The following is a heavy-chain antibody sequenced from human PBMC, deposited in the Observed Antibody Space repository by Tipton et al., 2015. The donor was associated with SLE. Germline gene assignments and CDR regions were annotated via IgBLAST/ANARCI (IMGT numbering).Heavy chain of an antibody. J-gene: IGHJ4*02. D-gene: IGHD3-9*01. Sequence: TLSLTCTVSGASISSHYWSWIRQPPGKGLEWIGSIFHTGRTYNNLSLKSRLSISIDMSKNQLSLELSSVTAADTAVYYCASAEYYDILTGHFDYWGQGTLVTVSS. V-gene: IGHV4-59*04. CDR1: GASISSHY. CDR3: ASAEYYDILTGHFDY. CDR2: IFHTGRT.